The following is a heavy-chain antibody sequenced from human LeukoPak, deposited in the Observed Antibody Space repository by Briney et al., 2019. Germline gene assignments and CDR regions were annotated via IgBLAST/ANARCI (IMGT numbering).Heavy chain of an antibody. D-gene: IGHD3-3*01. J-gene: IGHJ6*03. CDR2: MNPNSGNT. Sequence: ASVKASCKASGYTFTSYDINWVRQATGQGLERMGWMNPNSGNTGYAQKFQGRVTMTRNTSISTAYMELSSLRSEDTAVYYCARGSRVTIFGVVIKYYYYYMDVWGKGTTVTVSS. CDR3: ARGSRVTIFGVVIKYYYYYMDV. CDR1: GYTFTSYD. V-gene: IGHV1-8*01.